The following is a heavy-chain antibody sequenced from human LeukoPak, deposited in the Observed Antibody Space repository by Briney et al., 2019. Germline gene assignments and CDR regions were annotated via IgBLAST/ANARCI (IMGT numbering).Heavy chain of an antibody. Sequence: SETLSLTCTVSGGSISSYYWSWIRQPPGKGLEWIGYIYYSGSTNYNSSFKSRVTISIDTSKNQFSLRLSSVTAADTAVYYCARDRGANYYGTLKLFDHWGQGTLVTVSS. V-gene: IGHV4-59*01. J-gene: IGHJ4*02. CDR1: GGSISSYY. CDR2: IYYSGST. CDR3: ARDRGANYYGTLKLFDH. D-gene: IGHD3-10*01.